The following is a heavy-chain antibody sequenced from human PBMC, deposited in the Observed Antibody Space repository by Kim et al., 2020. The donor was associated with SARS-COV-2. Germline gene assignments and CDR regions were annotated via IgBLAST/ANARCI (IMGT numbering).Heavy chain of an antibody. CDR3: AKVRIAAASDWYFDL. Sequence: SLRLSCAASGFTFDDYAMHWVRQAPGKGLEWVSGISWNSGSIGYADSVKGRFTISRDNAKNSLYLQMNSLRAEDTALYYCAKVRIAAASDWYFDLWGRGTLVTVSS. D-gene: IGHD6-13*01. J-gene: IGHJ2*01. CDR2: ISWNSGSI. CDR1: GFTFDDYA. V-gene: IGHV3-9*01.